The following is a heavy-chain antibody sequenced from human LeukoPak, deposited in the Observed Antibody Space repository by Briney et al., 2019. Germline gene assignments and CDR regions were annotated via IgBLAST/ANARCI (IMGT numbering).Heavy chain of an antibody. J-gene: IGHJ6*02. CDR1: GFTFSSYA. Sequence: GGSLRLSCAASGFTFSSYAMHWVRQAPGKGLEWVANIKPDGSEKYYVGSVKGRFTISRDNAKNSLYLQMNSLRAEDTAVYYCAREDVDIGMVTNNYYYGMDVWGQGTTVTVSS. CDR2: IKPDGSEK. CDR3: AREDVDIGMVTNNYYYGMDV. V-gene: IGHV3-7*01. D-gene: IGHD5-18*01.